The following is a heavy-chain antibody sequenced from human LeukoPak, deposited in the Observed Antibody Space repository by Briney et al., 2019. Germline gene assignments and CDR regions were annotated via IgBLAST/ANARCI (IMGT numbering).Heavy chain of an antibody. CDR1: GGSISSYY. CDR2: IYTSGST. D-gene: IGHD2-2*01. J-gene: IGHJ4*02. V-gene: IGHV4-4*07. Sequence: SETLSLTCTVSGGSISSYYWSWIRQPAGKGLEWIGRIYTSGSTNYNPSLKSRVTMSVDTSKNQFSLKLSSVTAADTAVYYCAGYCSSTSCYGSTFWGQGTLVTVSS. CDR3: AGYCSSTSCYGSTF.